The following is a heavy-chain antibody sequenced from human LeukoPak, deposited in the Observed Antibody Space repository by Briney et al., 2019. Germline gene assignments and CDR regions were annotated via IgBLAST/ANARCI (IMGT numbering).Heavy chain of an antibody. CDR2: IRSKANSYAT. V-gene: IGHV3-73*01. CDR3: TRQHYYYMDV. CDR1: GFTFSGSA. J-gene: IGHJ6*03. Sequence: SGGSLRLSCAASGFTFSGSAMHWVRQASGKGLEWVGRIRSKANSYATAYAASVKGRFTISRDDSKNTAYLQMNSLKTEDTAVYYCTRQHYYYMDVWGKGTTVTVSS.